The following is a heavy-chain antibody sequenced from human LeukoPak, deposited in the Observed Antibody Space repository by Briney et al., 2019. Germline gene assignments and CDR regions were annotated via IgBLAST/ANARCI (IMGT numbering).Heavy chain of an antibody. CDR2: VYHTGST. V-gene: IGHV4-38-2*02. CDR3: ATLRGDYYDSRAYDL. D-gene: IGHD3-22*01. Sequence: SETLSLTCTVSGYSISSGNYWGWIRQPPGKGLEWIGSVYHTGSTYYNLSLKSRVTISVDTSNNQFSLKLSSVTAADTAVYYCATLRGDYYDSRAYDLWGQGTMVTVSS. J-gene: IGHJ3*01. CDR1: GYSISSGNY.